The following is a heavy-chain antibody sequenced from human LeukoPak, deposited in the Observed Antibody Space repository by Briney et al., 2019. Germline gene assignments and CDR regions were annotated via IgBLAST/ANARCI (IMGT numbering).Heavy chain of an antibody. D-gene: IGHD3-3*01. CDR3: ARAYYDFWSGYYPFFDY. CDR2: INPNSGGT. Sequence: ASVKVSCKASGYTFTGYYMHWVRQAPGQGLEWMGWINPNSGGTNYAQKFQGRVTMTRDTSISTAYMELSRLRPDDTAVYYCARAYYDFWSGYYPFFDYWGQGTLVTVSS. J-gene: IGHJ4*02. V-gene: IGHV1-2*02. CDR1: GYTFTGYY.